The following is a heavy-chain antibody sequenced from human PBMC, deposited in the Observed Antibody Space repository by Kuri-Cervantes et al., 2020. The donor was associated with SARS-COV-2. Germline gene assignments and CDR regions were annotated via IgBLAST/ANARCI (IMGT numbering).Heavy chain of an antibody. D-gene: IGHD1-1*01. CDR3: ARHRVHVYFDY. CDR1: GYSISSGYY. V-gene: IGHV4-38-2*01. Sequence: GSLRLSCAVSGYSISSGYYWGWIRQPPGKGLEWIGGIYYSGSTYYNPSLKSRVTISVDTSKNQFSLKPSSVTAADTAVYYCARHRVHVYFDYWGQGTLVTVSS. J-gene: IGHJ4*02. CDR2: IYYSGST.